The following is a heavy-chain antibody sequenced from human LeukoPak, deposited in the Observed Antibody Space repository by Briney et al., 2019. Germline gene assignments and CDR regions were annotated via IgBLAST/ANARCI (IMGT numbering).Heavy chain of an antibody. CDR2: INPNSGGT. D-gene: IGHD3-3*01. J-gene: IGHJ4*02. CDR1: GYTFTGYY. Sequence: ASVKVSCKASGYTFTGYYMHWVRQAPGQGLEWMGWINPNSGGTNYAQKFQGRVTMTRDTSISTAYMELSRLRSDDTAVYYCARGAYDFRSGYYFFDYWGQGTLVTVSS. V-gene: IGHV1-2*02. CDR3: ARGAYDFRSGYYFFDY.